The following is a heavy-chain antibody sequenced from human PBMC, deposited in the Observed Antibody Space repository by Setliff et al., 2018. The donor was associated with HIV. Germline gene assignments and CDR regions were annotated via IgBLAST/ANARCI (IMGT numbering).Heavy chain of an antibody. CDR1: GGSISGHY. V-gene: IGHV4-4*09. CDR3: ARHSGVASPNWIDP. CDR2: IYSSGST. Sequence: PSETLSLTCTVSGGSISGHYWSWIRQPPGRGLEWIGYIYSSGSTNFNPPLQSRVTISVDTSKNQFSLKLSSVTAADTAVYYCARHSGVASPNWIDPWGQGTLVTVSS. J-gene: IGHJ5*02. D-gene: IGHD3-10*01.